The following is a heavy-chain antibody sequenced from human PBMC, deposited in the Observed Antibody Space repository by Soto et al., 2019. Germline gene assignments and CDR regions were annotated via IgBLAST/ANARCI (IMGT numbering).Heavy chain of an antibody. D-gene: IGHD1-7*01. V-gene: IGHV4-59*08. J-gene: IGHJ3*02. CDR2: IYYSGSA. Sequence: SETLSLTCTFSGCSISSYYWSWIRQPPGKGLEWIGYIYYSGSANYNPSLKSRVTISVDTSKNQFSLKLSSVTAADTAVYYCAFGTTSSFDIWGQGTMVTVSS. CDR3: AFGTTSSFDI. CDR1: GCSISSYY.